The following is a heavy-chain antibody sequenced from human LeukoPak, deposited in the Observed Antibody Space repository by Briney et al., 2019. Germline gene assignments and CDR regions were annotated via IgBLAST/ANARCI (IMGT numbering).Heavy chain of an antibody. CDR1: GFNFNSY. D-gene: IGHD6-19*01. CDR2: INRDETDI. V-gene: IGHV3-7*01. CDR3: ARGDGRGRSDGAT. Sequence: EGSLRLSCAASGFNFNSYMGWVRQAPEDGLEWVAIINRDETDIYYVDSVKGRFTISRDNAKSSLFLEMNSLRVEDTGVYYCARGDGRGRSDGATWGPGTLVTVSS. J-gene: IGHJ1*01.